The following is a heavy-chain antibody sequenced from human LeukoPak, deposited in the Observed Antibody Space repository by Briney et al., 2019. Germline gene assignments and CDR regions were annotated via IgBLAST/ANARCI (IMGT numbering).Heavy chain of an antibody. Sequence: XXASXXTFTSYDINXVRQATGQGLEWXGWMNPNSGNTGYAQKFQGRVTITRNTSISTAYMELSSLRSEDTAVYYCARGRRKGSCSSTSCYYFDYWGQGTLVTVSS. CDR1: XXTFTSYD. CDR3: ARGRRKGSCSSTSCYYFDY. CDR2: MNPNSGNT. D-gene: IGHD2-2*01. V-gene: IGHV1-8*03. J-gene: IGHJ4*02.